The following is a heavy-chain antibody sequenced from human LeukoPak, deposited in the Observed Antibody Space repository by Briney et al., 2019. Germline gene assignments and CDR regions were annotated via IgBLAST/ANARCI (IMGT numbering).Heavy chain of an antibody. CDR2: ISSDGSST. V-gene: IGHV3-74*01. J-gene: IGHJ6*02. CDR3: ARDRLYSGYDSPNYYYYYGMDV. Sequence: GGSLRLSCAASGFTFISYWMHWVRQAPGKGLVWVSRISSDGSSTNYADSVKGRFTISRDNAKNTLYLQMNSLRAEDTAVYYCARDRLYSGYDSPNYYYYYGMDVWGQGTTVTVSS. D-gene: IGHD5-12*01. CDR1: GFTFISYW.